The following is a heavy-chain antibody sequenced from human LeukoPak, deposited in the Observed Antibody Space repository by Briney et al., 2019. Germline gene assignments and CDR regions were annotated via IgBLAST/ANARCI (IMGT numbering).Heavy chain of an antibody. J-gene: IGHJ5*02. CDR3: ARFYRGLGWFDP. D-gene: IGHD3-10*01. Sequence: PSETLSLTCALYGGSFSDYYWNWIRQPPGKGLEWIGEINHSGNTNYNPSLKSRVTMSVDTSNNHFSLSLSSVTAADTAMYYCARFYRGLGWFDPWGQGTLVTVSS. CDR1: GGSFSDYY. V-gene: IGHV4-34*01. CDR2: INHSGNT.